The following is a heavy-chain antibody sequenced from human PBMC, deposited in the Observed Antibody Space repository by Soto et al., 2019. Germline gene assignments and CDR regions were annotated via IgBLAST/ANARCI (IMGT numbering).Heavy chain of an antibody. D-gene: IGHD1-20*01. CDR3: ARHHNWNLYGMDV. CDR1: GFTFSSYS. Sequence: GGSLTLSCAASGFTFSSYSMNWVRQAPGKGLEWVSSISSSSSYIYYADSVKGRFTISRDNAKNSLYLQMNSLRAEDTAVYYCARHHNWNLYGMDVWGQGTTVTVS. J-gene: IGHJ6*02. V-gene: IGHV3-21*01. CDR2: ISSSSSYI.